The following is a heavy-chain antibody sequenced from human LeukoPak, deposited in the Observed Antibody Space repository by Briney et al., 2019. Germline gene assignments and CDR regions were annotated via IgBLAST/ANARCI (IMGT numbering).Heavy chain of an antibody. V-gene: IGHV3-30*03. CDR1: GFNFSSYG. D-gene: IGHD6-13*01. J-gene: IGHJ3*02. CDR3: ARQRSSSRVDAFDI. Sequence: PGRSLRLSCAASGFNFSSYGMHWVRQAPGKGLEWVAVISYDGRNNYYGDSVKGRFTISRDNSKNTLYLQMNSLRAEDTAVYYCARQRSSSRVDAFDIWGQGTMVTVSS. CDR2: ISYDGRNN.